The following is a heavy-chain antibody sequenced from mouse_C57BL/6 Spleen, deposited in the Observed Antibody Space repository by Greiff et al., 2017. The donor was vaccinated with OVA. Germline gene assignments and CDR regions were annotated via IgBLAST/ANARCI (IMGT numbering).Heavy chain of an antibody. CDR1: GYAFSSYW. CDR3: ARDYGSSYPMDY. V-gene: IGHV1-80*01. CDR2: IYPGDGDT. J-gene: IGHJ4*01. Sequence: QVQLKQSGAELVKPGASVKISCKASGYAFSSYWMNWVKQRPGKGLEWIGQIYPGDGDTNYNGKFKGKATLTADKSSSTAYMQLSSLTSEDSAVYFCARDYGSSYPMDYWGQGTSVTVSS. D-gene: IGHD1-1*01.